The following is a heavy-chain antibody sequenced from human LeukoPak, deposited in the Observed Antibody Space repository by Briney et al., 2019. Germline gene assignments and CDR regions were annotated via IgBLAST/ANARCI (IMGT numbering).Heavy chain of an antibody. D-gene: IGHD6-6*01. CDR1: GFRLSDYW. CDR2: ISKDGSDT. J-gene: IGHJ4*02. V-gene: IGHV3-74*01. Sequence: GGSLRLSCAASGFRLSDYWIHWVRQAPGKGPEWLSRISKDGSDTVYADSAKGRFTASRDNAKNTVYLQVTNLRPEDTAVYFCARGGYSGAYYRFSWGQGTLVTVAS. CDR3: ARGGYSGAYYRFS.